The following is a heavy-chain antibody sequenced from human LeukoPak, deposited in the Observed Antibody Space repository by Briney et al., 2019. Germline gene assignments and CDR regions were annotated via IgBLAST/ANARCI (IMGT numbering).Heavy chain of an antibody. V-gene: IGHV3-30*02. CDR1: GFTFNNYG. CDR2: IRYNGNNQ. Sequence: GGSLRLSCAASGFTFNNYGMHWVRQAPGKGLEWVAFIRYNGNNQYYAVSVKGRFTISRDNSKNTLYLQMNSLRAEDTAVYYCAKEDVDTAMVFDYWGQGTLVTVSS. D-gene: IGHD5-18*01. J-gene: IGHJ4*02. CDR3: AKEDVDTAMVFDY.